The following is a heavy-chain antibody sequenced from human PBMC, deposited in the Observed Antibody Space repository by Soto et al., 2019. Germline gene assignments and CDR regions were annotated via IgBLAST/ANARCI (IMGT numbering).Heavy chain of an antibody. CDR1: GFTFSSYA. V-gene: IGHV3-30-3*01. CDR3: ASDLMTTVTFDY. CDR2: ISYDGSNK. Sequence: QVQLVESGGGVVQPGRSLRLSCAASGFTFSSYAMHWVRQAPGKGLEWVAVISYDGSNKYYADSVKGRFTISRDNSKNTLYLQMSSLRAEDTAVYYCASDLMTTVTFDYWGQGTLVTVSS. J-gene: IGHJ4*02. D-gene: IGHD4-17*01.